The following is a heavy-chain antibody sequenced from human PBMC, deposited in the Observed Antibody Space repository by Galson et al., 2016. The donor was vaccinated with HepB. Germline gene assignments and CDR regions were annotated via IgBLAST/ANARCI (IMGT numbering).Heavy chain of an antibody. D-gene: IGHD2-21*02. Sequence: SETLSLTCSVSGGSISSYFWSWIRQPPGKGLEWIGYVYKTGSTNDSPSLRGRVTTSVDTSKNQFSLNLISVTAADTAVYYCARGVTGTPYFDFWGPGALVTVSS. CDR2: VYKTGST. CDR3: ARGVTGTPYFDF. J-gene: IGHJ4*02. CDR1: GGSISSYF. V-gene: IGHV4-59*01.